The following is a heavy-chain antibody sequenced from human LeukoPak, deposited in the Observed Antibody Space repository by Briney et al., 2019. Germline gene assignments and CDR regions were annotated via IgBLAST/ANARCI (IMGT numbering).Heavy chain of an antibody. CDR1: GFTFGSYS. V-gene: IGHV3-21*01. CDR3: ARGDTAMVDY. Sequence: GGSLRLSCAASGFTFGSYSMNWVRQAPGKGLEWVSSISSSSSYIYYADSVKGRFTISRDNAKNSLYLQMNSLRAEDTAVYYCARGDTAMVDYWGQGTLVTVSS. D-gene: IGHD5-18*01. J-gene: IGHJ4*02. CDR2: ISSSSSYI.